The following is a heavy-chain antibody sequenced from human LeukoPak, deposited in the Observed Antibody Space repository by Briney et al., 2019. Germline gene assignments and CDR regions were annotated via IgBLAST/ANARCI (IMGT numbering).Heavy chain of an antibody. CDR1: GFTFTNYA. Sequence: GGSLRLSCAASGFTFTNYAMSWVRQTPGKGLEWVSATVGSGPDTYHADSVRGRFIISRDSSKNTLYLQMNSLRVEDTAVYYCAKGGAQVGGQGTLVTVSS. J-gene: IGHJ4*02. CDR2: TVGSGPDT. V-gene: IGHV3-23*01. CDR3: AKGGAQV. D-gene: IGHD1-26*01.